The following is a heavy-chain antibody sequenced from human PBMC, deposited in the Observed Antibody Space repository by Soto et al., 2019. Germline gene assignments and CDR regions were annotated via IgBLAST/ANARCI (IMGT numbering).Heavy chain of an antibody. CDR1: GFTVSGNY. CDR3: ARGGGGSLDY. Sequence: EVQMVESGGGLVQVGGSLRLSCAASGFTVSGNYMTWVRQAPGKGLEWVSVIYGAGTTYYADSVKGRFTISRQNSENTLYPQMNSLRVEDAAVYYCARGGGGSLDYWGQGTLVSVSA. V-gene: IGHV3-53*04. J-gene: IGHJ4*02. D-gene: IGHD3-16*01. CDR2: IYGAGTT.